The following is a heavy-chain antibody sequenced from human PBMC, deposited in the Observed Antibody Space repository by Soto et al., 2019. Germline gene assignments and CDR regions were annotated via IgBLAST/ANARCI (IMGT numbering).Heavy chain of an antibody. V-gene: IGHV3-23*01. Sequence: GGSLRLCCAASGFTFSSYAMSWVRQAPGKGLEWVSAISGSGGSTYYADSVKGRFTISRDNSKNTLYLQMNSLRAEDTAVYYCARGSSGWDYGMDVWGQGTTVTVSS. CDR1: GFTFSSYA. J-gene: IGHJ6*02. CDR2: ISGSGGST. D-gene: IGHD6-19*01. CDR3: ARGSSGWDYGMDV.